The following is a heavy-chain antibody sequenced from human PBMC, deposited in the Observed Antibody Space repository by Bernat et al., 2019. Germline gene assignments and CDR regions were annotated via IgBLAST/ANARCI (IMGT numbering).Heavy chain of an antibody. CDR1: GFTFRTYG. Sequence: QVQLVESGGGVVQPGRSLRLSCTASGFTFRTYGMHWVRQAPRKGLEWVAVISFDGSDKYEADSVKGRITISRDNNKNTLYLQMNSLTVEDTAVYYCVKDRGGGDYYYGMDVWGQGTTVTVSS. CDR3: VKDRGGGDYYYGMDV. CDR2: ISFDGSDK. V-gene: IGHV3-30*18. D-gene: IGHD3-10*01. J-gene: IGHJ6*02.